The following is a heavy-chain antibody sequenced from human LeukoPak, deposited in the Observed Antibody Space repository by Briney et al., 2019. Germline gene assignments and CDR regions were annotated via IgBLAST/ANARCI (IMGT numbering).Heavy chain of an antibody. J-gene: IGHJ5*02. Sequence: SETLSLTCAVYGGSFSGYYWSWIHQPPGKGLEWIGEINHSGSTNYNPSLKSRVTISVDTSKNQFSLKLSSVTAADTAVYYCARGLPFDPWGQGTLVTVSS. CDR2: INHSGST. V-gene: IGHV4-34*01. CDR3: ARGLPFDP. CDR1: GGSFSGYY.